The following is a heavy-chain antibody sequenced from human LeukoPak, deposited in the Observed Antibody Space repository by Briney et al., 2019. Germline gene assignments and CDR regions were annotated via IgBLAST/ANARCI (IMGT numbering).Heavy chain of an antibody. V-gene: IGHV1-2*02. D-gene: IGHD4-17*01. CDR1: GYTVTNYD. CDR2: INPNSGGT. J-gene: IGHJ4*02. Sequence: GASVKVSCKASGYTVTNYDINWVRQAPGQGLEWMGWINPNSGGTNYAQKFQGRVTMTRDTSISTAYMELSRLRSDDTAVYYCARSYGDKRGEPPYFDYWGQGTLVTVSS. CDR3: ARSYGDKRGEPPYFDY.